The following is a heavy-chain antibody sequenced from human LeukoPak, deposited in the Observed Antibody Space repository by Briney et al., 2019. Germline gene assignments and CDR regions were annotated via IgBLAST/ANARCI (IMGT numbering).Heavy chain of an antibody. CDR2: IIPILGIA. J-gene: IGHJ4*02. CDR1: GGTFSSYA. D-gene: IGHD4-17*01. CDR3: ARDNAVIYGDYVDY. Sequence: SVKVSCKASGGTFSSYAISWVRQAPGQGLEWMGRIIPILGIANYAQKFQGRVTITADKSASTAYMELSSLRSEDTAVYYCARDNAVIYGDYVDYWGQGTLVTVSS. V-gene: IGHV1-69*04.